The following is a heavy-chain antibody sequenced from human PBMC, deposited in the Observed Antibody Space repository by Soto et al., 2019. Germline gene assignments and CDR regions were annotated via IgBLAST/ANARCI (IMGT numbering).Heavy chain of an antibody. D-gene: IGHD3-22*01. CDR2: INPNSGGT. CDR1: GYTFTGYY. J-gene: IGHJ5*02. CDR3: ARDPASSSGYFNWFDP. V-gene: IGHV1-2*02. Sequence: ASVKVSCKASGYTFTGYYMHWVRQAPGQGLEWMGWINPNSGGTNHAQKFQGRVTMTRDTSISTAYMELSRLRSDDTAVYYCARDPASSSGYFNWFDPWGQGTLVTVSS.